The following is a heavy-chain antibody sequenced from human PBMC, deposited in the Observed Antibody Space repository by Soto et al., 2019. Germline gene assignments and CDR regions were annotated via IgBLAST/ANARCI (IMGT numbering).Heavy chain of an antibody. Sequence: GGSLRLSCAASGFTFGNYAMNWVRQAPGKGPEWVSATTGSGSATYYADSVKGRFNMSRDNSQSTLYLQMNSLRAEDTALYFCAKERSVVRGAFFDYWGQGIAVTVSS. CDR1: GFTFGNYA. V-gene: IGHV3-23*01. D-gene: IGHD3-10*01. CDR2: TTGSGSAT. J-gene: IGHJ4*02. CDR3: AKERSVVRGAFFDY.